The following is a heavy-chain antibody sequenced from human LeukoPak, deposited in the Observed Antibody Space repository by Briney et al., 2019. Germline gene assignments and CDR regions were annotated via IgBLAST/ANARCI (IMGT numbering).Heavy chain of an antibody. CDR3: AKSVETATVFFDC. J-gene: IGHJ4*02. CDR1: GGSISSSAYY. CDR2: IYYSGST. D-gene: IGHD5-24*01. V-gene: IGHV4-39*01. Sequence: SETLSLTCTVSGGSISSSAYYWGRIRQPPGKGLEWIGSIYYSGSTYYNPSLKSRVTISVDTSKNQFSLKLSSVAVADTAVYYCAKSVETATVFFDCWGQGTRVTVSS.